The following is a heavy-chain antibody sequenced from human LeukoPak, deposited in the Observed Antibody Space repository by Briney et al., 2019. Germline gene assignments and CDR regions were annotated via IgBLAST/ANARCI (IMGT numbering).Heavy chain of an antibody. CDR2: INPNSGGT. Sequence: ASVKVSCKASGYTFTGYYMHWVRQAPGQGLEWMGRINPNSGGTNYAQKFQGRVTMTRDTSISTAYMELSRLRSDDTAVYYCARGRGGMYYYDSSGYYEDYWGQGTLVTVSP. CDR1: GYTFTGYY. J-gene: IGHJ4*02. D-gene: IGHD3-22*01. CDR3: ARGRGGMYYYDSSGYYEDY. V-gene: IGHV1-2*06.